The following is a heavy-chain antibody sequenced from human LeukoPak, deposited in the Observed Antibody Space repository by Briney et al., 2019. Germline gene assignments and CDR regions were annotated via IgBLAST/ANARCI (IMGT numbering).Heavy chain of an antibody. CDR1: GFTFSSYS. Sequence: GGSLRLSCAASGFTFSSYSMNWVRQAPGKGLEWVSAISGSGGSTYYADSVKGRFTISRDNSKNTLYLQMNSLRAEDTAVYYCARDGYNWYAFDIWGQGTMVTVSS. CDR3: ARDGYNWYAFDI. V-gene: IGHV3-23*01. CDR2: ISGSGGST. D-gene: IGHD5-24*01. J-gene: IGHJ3*02.